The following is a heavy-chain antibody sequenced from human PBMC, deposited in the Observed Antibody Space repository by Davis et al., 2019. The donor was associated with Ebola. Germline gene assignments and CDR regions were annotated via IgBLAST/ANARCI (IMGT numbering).Heavy chain of an antibody. Sequence: ASVKVSCKASGYTFTSYGISWVRQAPGQGLEWMGSINPNSGGTNYAQKFQGWVTMTRETSISTAYMELSRLRSDDTAVYYCARSHYGDYVRGYYYYGMDVWGQGTTVTVSS. J-gene: IGHJ6*02. V-gene: IGHV1-2*04. CDR3: ARSHYGDYVRGYYYYGMDV. CDR2: INPNSGGT. CDR1: GYTFTSYG. D-gene: IGHD4-17*01.